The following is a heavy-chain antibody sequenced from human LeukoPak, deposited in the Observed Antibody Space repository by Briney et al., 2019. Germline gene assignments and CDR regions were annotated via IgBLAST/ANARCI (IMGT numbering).Heavy chain of an antibody. J-gene: IGHJ4*02. CDR1: GFTFSSYG. CDR2: IGYDGSKK. Sequence: PGRSLRLSCAVSGFTFSSYGMHWVRQAPGAGLGWGGYIGYDGSKKSYSDSVKGRFTISRDNSKNTVHLQMNSLRAADTALYFCARDIGSVYYIAYWGQRTLVTVSS. V-gene: IGHV3-30*02. D-gene: IGHD2-15*01. CDR3: ARDIGSVYYIAY.